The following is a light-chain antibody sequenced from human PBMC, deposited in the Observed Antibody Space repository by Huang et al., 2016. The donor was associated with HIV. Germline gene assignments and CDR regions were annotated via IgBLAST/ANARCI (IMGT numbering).Light chain of an antibody. CDR1: QDIRSN. Sequence: DIQMTQSPSSLSASVGDRVTITCRASQDIRSNLAWFQQTPGKAPKSLIYDASTLQSGVPSKFSGNGYGTDFTLTISSLQPEDIATYYCQQSNTFPLTFGGGTKVEI. CDR3: QQSNTFPLT. CDR2: DAS. V-gene: IGKV1-16*02. J-gene: IGKJ4*01.